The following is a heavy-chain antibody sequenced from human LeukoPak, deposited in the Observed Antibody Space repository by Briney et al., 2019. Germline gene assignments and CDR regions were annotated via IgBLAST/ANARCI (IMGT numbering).Heavy chain of an antibody. CDR2: IYFSGST. CDR3: ARGGTSWYS. V-gene: IGHV4-39*07. D-gene: IGHD3-16*01. Sequence: SETLSLTCTVSGGSIRTTSYYWGWIRQSPGREPEWIGTIYFSGSTYYNPSLESRVTISVDTSNNQFSLKLNSVTAADTAGYYCARGGTSWYSWGQGTLVTVSS. CDR1: GGSIRTTSYY. J-gene: IGHJ4*02.